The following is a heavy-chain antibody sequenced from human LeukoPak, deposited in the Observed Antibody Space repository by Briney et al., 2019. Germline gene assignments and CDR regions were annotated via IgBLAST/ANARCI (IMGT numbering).Heavy chain of an antibody. Sequence: GESLQISCKGSGYSFTSYWIGWVRQLPGKGLGWMGIIYPGDSDTRYSPSFQGQVTISADKSISTAYLQWSSLKASDTAMYYCARIHDYSSGNWFDPWGQGTLVTVSS. J-gene: IGHJ5*02. CDR1: GYSFTSYW. CDR3: ARIHDYSSGNWFDP. D-gene: IGHD4-11*01. CDR2: IYPGDSDT. V-gene: IGHV5-51*01.